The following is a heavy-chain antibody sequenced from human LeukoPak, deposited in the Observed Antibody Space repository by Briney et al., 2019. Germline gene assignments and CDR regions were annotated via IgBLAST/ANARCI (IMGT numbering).Heavy chain of an antibody. D-gene: IGHD6-19*01. V-gene: IGHV3-21*01. J-gene: IGHJ6*02. CDR1: GFTFSVYS. CDR2: ISSTTYT. Sequence: GGSLRLSCAASGFTFSVYSMSWIPQAPEKGLEWVSSISSTTYTDYADSVRGRFTISRDNSKNSLYLQMNSLTAEDTALYYCARNGSGWSRDVWGQGTMVTVSS. CDR3: ARNGSGWSRDV.